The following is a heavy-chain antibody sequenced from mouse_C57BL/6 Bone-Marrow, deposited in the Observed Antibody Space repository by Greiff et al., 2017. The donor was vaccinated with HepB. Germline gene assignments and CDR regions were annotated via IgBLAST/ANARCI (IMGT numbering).Heavy chain of an antibody. V-gene: IGHV2-2*01. Sequence: VKLMESGPGLVQPSQRLSITCTVSGFSLTSYGVHWVRQSPGKGLEWLGVIWSGGSTDYNAAFISRLSISKDNSKSQVFFKMNSLQADDTAIYYCAGITTVVENYYAMDYWGQGTSVTVSS. CDR3: AGITTVVENYYAMDY. CDR1: GFSLTSYG. CDR2: IWSGGST. J-gene: IGHJ4*01. D-gene: IGHD1-1*01.